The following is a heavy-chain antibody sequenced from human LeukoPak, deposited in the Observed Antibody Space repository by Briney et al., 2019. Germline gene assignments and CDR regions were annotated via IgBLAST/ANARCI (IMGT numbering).Heavy chain of an antibody. CDR1: GFTFDDYA. D-gene: IGHD3-3*01. CDR2: ISWNSGSI. J-gene: IGHJ4*02. Sequence: GRSLRLSCAASGFTFDDYAMHWVRQAPGKGLEWVSGISWNSGSIGYADSVKGRFTISRDNAKNSLYLQMNSLRAEDTAVYYCARTPGKYYDFWSGYFRFDYWGQGTLVTVSS. CDR3: ARTPGKYYDFWSGYFRFDY. V-gene: IGHV3-9*01.